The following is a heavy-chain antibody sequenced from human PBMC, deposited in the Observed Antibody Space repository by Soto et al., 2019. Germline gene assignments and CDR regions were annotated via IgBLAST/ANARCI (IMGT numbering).Heavy chain of an antibody. CDR2: ISAHNGNT. J-gene: IGHJ4*02. CDR3: ARGSYGDY. V-gene: IGHV1-18*01. CDR1: GYTFTSYG. Sequence: QVHLVQSGAEVKKPGASVKVSCKASGYTFTSYGITWVRQAPGQGLEWMGWISAHNGNTDYAQKLQGRVIATRDTSTSTAYMELRSLISDDTAVYYCARGSYGDYWGQGALVTVSS. D-gene: IGHD3-10*01.